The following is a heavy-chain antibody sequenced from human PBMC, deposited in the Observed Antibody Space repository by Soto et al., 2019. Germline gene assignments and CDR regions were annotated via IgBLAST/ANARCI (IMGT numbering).Heavy chain of an antibody. J-gene: IGHJ6*02. Sequence: KTSETLSLTCTVSGGSISSSSYYWGWIRQPPGKGLEWIGSIYYSGSTYYNPSLKSRVTISVDTSKNQFSLKLSSVTAADTAVYYCASAHGVWSHYYYGMDVWGQGTTVTVSS. V-gene: IGHV4-39*01. D-gene: IGHD3-16*01. CDR1: GGSISSSSYY. CDR3: ASAHGVWSHYYYGMDV. CDR2: IYYSGST.